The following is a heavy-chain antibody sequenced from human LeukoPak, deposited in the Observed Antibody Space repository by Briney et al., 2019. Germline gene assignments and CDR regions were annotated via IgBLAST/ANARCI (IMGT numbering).Heavy chain of an antibody. V-gene: IGHV3-7*01. Sequence: PGGSLRLSCVASGFTFSNYWMTWVRQAPGKGLEWVADIKPDGSETHYVDSGEGRSTISRDSAKNSLYLQMNSLRAEDTAVFYCARALDYGGNAHFDYWGQGTLVTVSS. CDR3: ARALDYGGNAHFDY. J-gene: IGHJ4*02. D-gene: IGHD4-23*01. CDR1: GFTFSNYW. CDR2: IKPDGSET.